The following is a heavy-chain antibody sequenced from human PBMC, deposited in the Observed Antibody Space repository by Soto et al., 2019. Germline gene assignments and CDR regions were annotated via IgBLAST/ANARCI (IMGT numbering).Heavy chain of an antibody. J-gene: IGHJ4*02. D-gene: IGHD3-22*01. CDR1: GFTFSSYA. Sequence: VRSLRLSCAASGFTFSSYAMSWVRQAPGKGLEWVSAISGSGGSTYYADSVKGRFTISRDNSKTTLYLQMNSLRAEDTAVYYCAKAITMIVVVITNDYWGQGTLVTVSS. V-gene: IGHV3-23*01. CDR3: AKAITMIVVVITNDY. CDR2: ISGSGGST.